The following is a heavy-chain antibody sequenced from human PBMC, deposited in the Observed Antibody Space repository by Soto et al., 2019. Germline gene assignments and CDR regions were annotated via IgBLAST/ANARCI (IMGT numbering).Heavy chain of an antibody. CDR2: IYYSGSI. J-gene: IGHJ5*02. Sequence: PSETLSLTCTVSGGSISSSSYFWTWIRQPPGKGLEWIGYIYYSGSINYNPSLKSRVTISVDTSKNQFSLKLTSVTAADTAVYYCAGSYGDYSVWFDPWGQGTLVTVSS. CDR3: AGSYGDYSVWFDP. CDR1: GGSISSSSYF. V-gene: IGHV4-61*05. D-gene: IGHD4-17*01.